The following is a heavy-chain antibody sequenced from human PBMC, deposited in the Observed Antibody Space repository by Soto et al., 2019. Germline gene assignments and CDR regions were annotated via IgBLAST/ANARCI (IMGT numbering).Heavy chain of an antibody. CDR2: ISGSGGST. J-gene: IGHJ6*03. Sequence: GGSLRLSCAASGFTFSSYAMSWVRQAPGKGLEWVSAISGSGGSTYYADSVKGRFTISRDNSKNTLYLQMNSLRAEDTAVYYCAKATIVVVPAAKGYYYMDVWGKGTTVTVSS. V-gene: IGHV3-23*01. D-gene: IGHD2-2*01. CDR1: GFTFSSYA. CDR3: AKATIVVVPAAKGYYYMDV.